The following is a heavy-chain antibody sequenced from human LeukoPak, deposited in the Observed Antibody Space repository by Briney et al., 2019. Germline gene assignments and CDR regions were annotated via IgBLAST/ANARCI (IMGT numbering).Heavy chain of an antibody. V-gene: IGHV4-4*07. CDR3: ATMGIAAAGTNFDY. CDR2: IYTSGSI. J-gene: IGHJ4*02. CDR1: GGSISSYY. D-gene: IGHD6-13*01. Sequence: SETLSLTCTVSGGSISSYYWSWIRQPAGKGLEWIGRIYTSGSINYNPSLKSRVTMSVDTSKNQFSLKLSSVTAADTAVYYCATMGIAAAGTNFDYWGQGTLVTVSS.